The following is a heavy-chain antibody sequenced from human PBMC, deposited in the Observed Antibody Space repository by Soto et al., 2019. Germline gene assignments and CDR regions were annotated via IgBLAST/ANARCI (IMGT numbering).Heavy chain of an antibody. Sequence: EVQLLESGGGWVQPGGSLRLSCAASGFTFSSYAMTWVRQAPGKGLEWVSGISGSGGSTHYADSVTGRFTISRDNAENTLYLQMHSLRAEDTAVYYCAKGSGYSYGTHFNYWGQGTLVTVSS. CDR1: GFTFSSYA. J-gene: IGHJ4*02. V-gene: IGHV3-23*01. CDR3: AKGSGYSYGTHFNY. D-gene: IGHD5-18*01. CDR2: ISGSGGST.